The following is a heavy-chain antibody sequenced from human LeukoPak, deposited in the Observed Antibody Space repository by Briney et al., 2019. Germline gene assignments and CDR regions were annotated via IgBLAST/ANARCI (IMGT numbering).Heavy chain of an antibody. CDR3: ARVDPDSSSTLEVFDY. J-gene: IGHJ4*02. D-gene: IGHD6-6*01. CDR1: GGSISRYY. CDR2: IYYSGST. V-gene: IGHV4-59*07. Sequence: SDTLSLTCTVSGGSISRYYWSWIRQPPGKGLEWIGYIYYSGSTNYNPSLKSRVTISVDTSKNQFSLKLSSVTAADTAVYYCARVDPDSSSTLEVFDYWGQGTLVTVSS.